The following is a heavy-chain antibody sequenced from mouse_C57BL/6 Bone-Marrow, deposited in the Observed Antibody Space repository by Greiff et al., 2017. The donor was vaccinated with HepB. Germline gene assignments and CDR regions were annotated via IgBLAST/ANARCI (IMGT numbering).Heavy chain of an antibody. D-gene: IGHD1-1*01. Sequence: ESGPGLVKPSQSLSLTCSVTGYSITSGYYWNWIRQFPGNKLEWMGYISYDGSNNYNPSLKNRISITRDTSKNQFFLKLNSVTTEDTATYYCARDDYGSSGWYFDVWGTGTTVTVSS. CDR1: GYSITSGYY. V-gene: IGHV3-6*01. CDR2: ISYDGSN. CDR3: ARDDYGSSGWYFDV. J-gene: IGHJ1*03.